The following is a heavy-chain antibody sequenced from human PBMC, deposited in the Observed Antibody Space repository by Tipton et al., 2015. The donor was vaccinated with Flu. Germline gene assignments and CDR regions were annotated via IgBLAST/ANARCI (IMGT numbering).Heavy chain of an antibody. Sequence: TLSLTCSVSGGSINNYYWSWIRQPPGKGLEWIGGISSSGNTYYNPSLKSRVVISVGTSKNLLSLKLSSVTAADTAVYYCARLSYYDVDLKNFYFDHWGQGALVTVSS. CDR3: ARLSYYDVDLKNFYFDH. J-gene: IGHJ4*02. D-gene: IGHD3-10*02. V-gene: IGHV4-59*05. CDR1: GGSINNYY. CDR2: ISSSGNT.